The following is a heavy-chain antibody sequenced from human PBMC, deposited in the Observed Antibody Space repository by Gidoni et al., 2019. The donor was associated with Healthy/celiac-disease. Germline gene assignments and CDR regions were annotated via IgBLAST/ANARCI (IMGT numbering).Heavy chain of an antibody. CDR1: GGSFSGYY. D-gene: IGHD1-26*01. CDR3: ARGPPLIVGATTYHQTFDY. CDR2: INHRGST. V-gene: IGHV4-34*01. J-gene: IGHJ4*02. Sequence: QVQLQQWGAGLLKPSETLSRTCAVNGGSFSGYYWSWIRQPPGKGLEWIGEINHRGSTTYNPSLKSRVNISVDTSKNQFSLNLSSVTAADTAVYYCARGPPLIVGATTYHQTFDYWGQGTLVTVSS.